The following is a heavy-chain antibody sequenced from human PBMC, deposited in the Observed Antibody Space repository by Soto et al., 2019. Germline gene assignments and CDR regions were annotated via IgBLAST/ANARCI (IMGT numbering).Heavy chain of an antibody. CDR3: AKDGGLVVVPAAKYYCYGMAV. CDR2: ISDDGTYE. Sequence: QVQLVESGGGVVQPGRSLRLSCAASGFTFSNYGMHWVRQAPGKGLEWVAVISDDGTYEYYADSVKGRFTISRDNSKNTVYLQRNSLRTEDTTVYYCAKDGGLVVVPAAKYYCYGMAVWGQGSTVTVSS. D-gene: IGHD2-2*01. CDR1: GFTFSNYG. V-gene: IGHV3-30*18. J-gene: IGHJ6*02.